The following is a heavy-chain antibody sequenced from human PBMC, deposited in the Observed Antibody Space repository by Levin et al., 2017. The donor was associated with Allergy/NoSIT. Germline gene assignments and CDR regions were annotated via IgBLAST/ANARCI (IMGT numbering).Heavy chain of an antibody. CDR1: GFTFSSYW. J-gene: IGHJ4*02. Sequence: GESLKISCAASGFTFSSYWMSWVRQAPGKGLEWVANIKQDGSEKYYVDSVKGRFTISRDNAKNSLYLQMNSLRAEDTAVYSCTRGGSYFRYWGQGTLVTVSS. D-gene: IGHD1-26*01. V-gene: IGHV3-7*04. CDR3: TRGGSYFRY. CDR2: IKQDGSEK.